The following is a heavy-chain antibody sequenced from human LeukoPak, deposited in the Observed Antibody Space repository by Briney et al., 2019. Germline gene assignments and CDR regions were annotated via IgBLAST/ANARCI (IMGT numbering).Heavy chain of an antibody. CDR2: INPNNGGT. J-gene: IGHJ3*01. CDR1: GYTFTANH. Sequence: EASVKVSCKASGYTFTANHLHWVRQAPGQGLEWMGWINPNNGGTSFAQNFQGRVTLTRDTSISTAYMELSTLRSDDTAVYYCARGAGPKAFDVWGQGTMVTVST. V-gene: IGHV1-2*02. CDR3: ARGAGPKAFDV.